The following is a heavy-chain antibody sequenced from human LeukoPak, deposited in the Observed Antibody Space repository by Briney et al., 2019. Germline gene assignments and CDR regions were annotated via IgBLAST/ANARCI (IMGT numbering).Heavy chain of an antibody. D-gene: IGHD4-17*01. J-gene: IGHJ6*03. CDR3: ARGVHPYGHYYYYMDV. V-gene: IGHV1-69*05. CDR2: IIPIFGTA. CDR1: GGTFSSYA. Sequence: SVKVSCKASGGTFSSYAISWVRQAPGQGLEWMGGIIPIFGTANYAQKFQGRVTITTDESTSTAYMELSSLRSEDTAVYYCARGVHPYGHYYYYMDVWGKGTTVTVSS.